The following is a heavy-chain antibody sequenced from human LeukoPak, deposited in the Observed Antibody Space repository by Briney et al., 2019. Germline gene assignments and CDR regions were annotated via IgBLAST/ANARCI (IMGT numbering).Heavy chain of an antibody. Sequence: SETLSLTCTVSGGSISSYYWSWIRQPPGKGLEWIGYIYYSGSTNYNPSLKGRVTISVDTSKNQFSLKLSSVTAADTAVYYCARVSTTYMDVWGKGTTVTISS. CDR3: ARVSTTYMDV. J-gene: IGHJ6*03. CDR2: IYYSGST. V-gene: IGHV4-59*12. CDR1: GGSISSYY. D-gene: IGHD5/OR15-5a*01.